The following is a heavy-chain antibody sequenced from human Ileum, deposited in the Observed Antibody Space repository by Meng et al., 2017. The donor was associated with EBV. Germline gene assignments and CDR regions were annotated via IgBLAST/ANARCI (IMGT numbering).Heavy chain of an antibody. CDR2: IYHSGST. V-gene: IGHV4-4*02. Sequence: QVQLQGSGPGLVKASGTLYLTCDVSGGSISSSNWWSWVRQPPGKGLEWIGEIYHSGSTNYNPSIKSRVTISVDKSKNQFSLNPLFVTAADTAVYYCARVGQWLPIDYWGQGTLVTVSS. D-gene: IGHD6-19*01. CDR1: GGSISSSNW. J-gene: IGHJ4*02. CDR3: ARVGQWLPIDY.